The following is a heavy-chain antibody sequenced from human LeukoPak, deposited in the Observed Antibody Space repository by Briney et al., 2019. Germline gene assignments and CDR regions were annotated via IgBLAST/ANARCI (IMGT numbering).Heavy chain of an antibody. CDR1: GGSFSGYY. V-gene: IGHV4-34*01. CDR3: ARVGAAAGYTIEHFQH. CDR2: INHSGST. J-gene: IGHJ1*01. Sequence: SETLSLTCAVYGGSFSGYYWSWIRQPPGKGLEWIGEINHSGSTNYNPSLKSRVTISVDTSKNQFSLKLSSVTAADTAIYYCARVGAAAGYTIEHFQHWGQGTPVTVSS. D-gene: IGHD6-13*01.